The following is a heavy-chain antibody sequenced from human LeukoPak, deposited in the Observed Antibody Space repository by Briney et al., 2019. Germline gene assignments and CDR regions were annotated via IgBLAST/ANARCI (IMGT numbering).Heavy chain of an antibody. V-gene: IGHV3-30*02. CDR2: IRYDGSKK. D-gene: IGHD3-10*01. CDR3: AKQFLWFGELSHFDY. Sequence: GGSLRLSCAASGFTFSSSGMHWVRQAPGKGLEWVAFIRYDGSKKYYADSVKGRFTISRDNSKNTLYVQMNSLRAGDTAVYYCAKQFLWFGELSHFDYWGQGTLVTVSS. J-gene: IGHJ4*02. CDR1: GFTFSSSG.